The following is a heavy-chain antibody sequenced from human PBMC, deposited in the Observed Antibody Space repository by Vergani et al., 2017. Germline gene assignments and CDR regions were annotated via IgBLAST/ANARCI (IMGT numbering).Heavy chain of an antibody. Sequence: VQLVESGGGVVQPGRSLRLSCAASGFTFSTYSMNWVRQAPGKGLEWVSSISSSRSYIYYADSVKGRFTISRDNAKNSLYLQMNSLRAEDTSVYYCARDLKGTSYYDFWSHPQGDFDYWGQGTLVTVSS. CDR3: ARDLKGTSYYDFWSHPQGDFDY. V-gene: IGHV3-21*01. J-gene: IGHJ4*02. CDR2: ISSSRSYI. D-gene: IGHD3-3*01. CDR1: GFTFSTYS.